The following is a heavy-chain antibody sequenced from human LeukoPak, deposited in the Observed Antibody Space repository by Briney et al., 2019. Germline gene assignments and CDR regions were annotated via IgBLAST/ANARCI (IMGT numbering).Heavy chain of an antibody. CDR3: AKTISSFTSRDAFDI. V-gene: IGHV6-1*01. CDR2: TYYRSQWYH. CDR1: GDSFSINSAA. D-gene: IGHD6-19*01. J-gene: IGHJ3*02. Sequence: SQTLSLTCAISGDSFSINSAAWNWIRQSPSRGLEWLGSTYYRSQWYHDYAVSVKSRITINPDTSKSQFSLQLNSVTPEDTAVYYCAKTISSFTSRDAFDIWGQGTMVTVSS.